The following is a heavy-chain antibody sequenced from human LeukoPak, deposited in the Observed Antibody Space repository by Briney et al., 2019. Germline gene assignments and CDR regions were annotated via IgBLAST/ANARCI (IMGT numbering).Heavy chain of an antibody. CDR2: IYYSGST. D-gene: IGHD2-8*01. CDR1: GCFLCSYY. Sequence: SETLSLSCVVSGCFLCSYYWSWIRQPPGRGLEWIGYIYYSGSTHYNPSLKSRVTISVDTSKNQFSLKLSSVTAADTAVYYCAIASGYCTNGVCYTQHYYYHGMDVWRQGTTVTVSS. V-gene: IGHV4-59*01. J-gene: IGHJ6*02. CDR3: AIASGYCTNGVCYTQHYYYHGMDV.